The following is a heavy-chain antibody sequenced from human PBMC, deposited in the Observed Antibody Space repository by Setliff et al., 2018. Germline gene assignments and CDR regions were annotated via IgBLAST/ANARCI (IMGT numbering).Heavy chain of an antibody. Sequence: ASVKVSCKASGYTFTESIVSWVRQAPGQGLEWLGWIGVYSGNTYTAQRFQGRVTMTTDTSTNMAYLELRGLRSDDTAVYYCLRLVRYRSRTSCQRTSGDEVWGQGTLVT. D-gene: IGHD3-16*02. V-gene: IGHV1-18*01. CDR3: LRLVRYRSRTSCQRTSGDEV. CDR1: GYTFTESI. CDR2: IGVYSGNT. J-gene: IGHJ4*02.